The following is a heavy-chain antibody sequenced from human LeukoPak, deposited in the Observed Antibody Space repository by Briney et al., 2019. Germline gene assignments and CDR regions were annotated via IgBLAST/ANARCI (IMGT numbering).Heavy chain of an antibody. CDR1: GFTLSSYS. V-gene: IGHV3-48*02. Sequence: PGGSLRLSCAASGFTLSSYSMNWARQAPGKGLEWVSYISSSTSTIYYADSVKGRFTISRDNAKSSLYLQMNSLRDEDTAVYYCARDSIVGAPFAYWGQGTLVTVSS. D-gene: IGHD1-26*01. CDR2: ISSSTSTI. CDR3: ARDSIVGAPFAY. J-gene: IGHJ4*02.